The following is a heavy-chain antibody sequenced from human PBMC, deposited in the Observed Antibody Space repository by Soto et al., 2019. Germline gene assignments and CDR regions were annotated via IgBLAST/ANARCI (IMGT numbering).Heavy chain of an antibody. J-gene: IGHJ4*02. V-gene: IGHV1-69*06. CDR3: GRVPRYSFPTSDSLDQ. D-gene: IGHD5-18*01. CDR2: ITPILRET. Sequence: QVHLVQSGTEVRKPGSSVTVSCKVSGGTFSTYTISWVRQAPGQGLQWMGGITPILRETTYAQNFQGRVSITADISATTAYMELSHLTSEDTAVYYCGRVPRYSFPTSDSLDQWGQGTRVTVSS. CDR1: GGTFSTYT.